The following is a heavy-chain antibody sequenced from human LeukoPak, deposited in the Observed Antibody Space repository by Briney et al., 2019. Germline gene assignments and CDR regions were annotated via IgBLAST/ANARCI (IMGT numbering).Heavy chain of an antibody. CDR1: GFTFSNAR. J-gene: IGHJ4*02. D-gene: IGHD2/OR15-2a*01. V-gene: IGHV3-15*01. CDR3: ATGNMYF. CDR2: IKTKVDGGTA. Sequence: GGSLRLSCAASGFTFSNARMSWVRQAPGKGLEWVGRIKTKVDGGTADYGTVVKGRFNISRDDSQNTLFLQVDSLKTEDTAVYYCATGNMYFWGQGILVIVSS.